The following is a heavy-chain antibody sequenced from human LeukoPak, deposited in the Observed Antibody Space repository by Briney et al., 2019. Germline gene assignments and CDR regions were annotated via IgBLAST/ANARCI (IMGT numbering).Heavy chain of an antibody. CDR3: ARGIVGALDAFDI. V-gene: IGHV3-66*01. CDR2: IYSGGST. Sequence: GGSLRLSCAASGFTVSSNYMSWVRQAPGKGLEGVSVIYSGGSTYYAASVKGRFTISRDNSKNTLYLQMNSLRAEDTAVYYGARGIVGALDAFDIWGQGTMVTVSS. CDR1: GFTVSSNY. D-gene: IGHD1-26*01. J-gene: IGHJ3*02.